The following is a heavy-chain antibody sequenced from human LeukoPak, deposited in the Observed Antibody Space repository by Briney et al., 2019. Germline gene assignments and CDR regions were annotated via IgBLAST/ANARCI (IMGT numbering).Heavy chain of an antibody. V-gene: IGHV1-18*04. J-gene: IGHJ4*02. D-gene: IGHD2-15*01. Sequence: ASVKVSCKASDYTFTSYGISWVRQAPGQGLEWMGWISAYNGNTNYAQKLQGRVTMTTDTSTSTAYMELRSLRSDDTAVYYCARDDSDMTPCDYWGQGTLVTVSS. CDR2: ISAYNGNT. CDR3: ARDDSDMTPCDY. CDR1: DYTFTSYG.